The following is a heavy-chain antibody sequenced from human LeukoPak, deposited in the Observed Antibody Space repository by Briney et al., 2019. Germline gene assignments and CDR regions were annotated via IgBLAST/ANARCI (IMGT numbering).Heavy chain of an antibody. J-gene: IGHJ4*02. CDR2: ISYDGSNK. V-gene: IGHV3-30*18. CDR1: GFTFSSYC. D-gene: IGHD3-10*01. Sequence: GGSLRLSCAASGFTFSSYCMHWVRQAPGKGLEWVAFISYDGSNKYYADSVKGRFTISRGNSKNTLYLQMNSLRAEDTAVYYCAKDCQGSFDYWGQGTLVTVSS. CDR3: AKDCQGSFDY.